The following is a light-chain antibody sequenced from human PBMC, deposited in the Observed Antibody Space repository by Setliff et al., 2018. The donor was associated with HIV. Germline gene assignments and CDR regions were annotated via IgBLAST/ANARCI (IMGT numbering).Light chain of an antibody. CDR1: SSDVGDYDF. V-gene: IGLV2-11*01. CDR2: DVN. J-gene: IGLJ1*01. CDR3: CSFAGTYIHYV. Sequence: QCALTQPRSVSGSPGQSVTISCAGTSSDVGDYDFVSWYQHHPGKAPKLMIYDVNKRPSGVPDRFSGSKSGNTASLTISGLQAEDEADYYCCSFAGTYIHYVFGTGTKVTVL.